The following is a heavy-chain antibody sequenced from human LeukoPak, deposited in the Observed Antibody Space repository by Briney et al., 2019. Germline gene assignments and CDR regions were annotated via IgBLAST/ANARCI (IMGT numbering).Heavy chain of an antibody. CDR1: GVTLSSYV. CDR2: IIPVRGAV. CDR3: ARDWGEAGANYGYNDAFDI. Sequence: SVKVSCKTSGVTLSSYVITWVRRAPGQGLQWMGRIIPVRGAVNYAQKLQGRLTITADKSTNTAYMELTSLRSEDTAVYYCARDWGEAGANYGYNDAFDIWSQGTMVTVSS. V-gene: IGHV1-69*04. D-gene: IGHD3-16*01. J-gene: IGHJ3*02.